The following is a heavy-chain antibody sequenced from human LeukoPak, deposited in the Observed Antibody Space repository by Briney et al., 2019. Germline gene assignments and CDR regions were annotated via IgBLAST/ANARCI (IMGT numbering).Heavy chain of an antibody. CDR3: AAVSGHYTLLDA. CDR1: GYTLDDIS. J-gene: IGHJ5*02. Sequence: PGASVKVSCKISGYTLDDISMLWVRQPPGKGLEWMGGVDPDDGQRVYAQKFQGRVSMTEDSSTNTAYMELSRLRSEDTAVYYCAAVSGHYTLLDAWGQGALVTVST. D-gene: IGHD1-26*01. CDR2: VDPDDGQR. V-gene: IGHV1-24*01.